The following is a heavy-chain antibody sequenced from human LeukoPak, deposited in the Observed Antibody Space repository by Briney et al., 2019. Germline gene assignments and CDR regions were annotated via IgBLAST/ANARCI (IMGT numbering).Heavy chain of an antibody. Sequence: ETLRISCKGSGYSFTDYWITWVRQMPGKGLEWMGRIDPTDSYTSYSPSFQGHVTISADKSISTAYLQWSSLKASDTAMYYCARLPNIEAPFHYWGQGTLVTVSS. CDR3: ARLPNIEAPFHY. V-gene: IGHV5-10-1*01. CDR1: GYSFTDYW. J-gene: IGHJ4*02. CDR2: IDPTDSYT. D-gene: IGHD2/OR15-2a*01.